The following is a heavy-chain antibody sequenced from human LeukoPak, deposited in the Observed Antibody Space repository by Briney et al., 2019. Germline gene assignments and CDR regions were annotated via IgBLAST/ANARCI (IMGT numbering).Heavy chain of an antibody. CDR3: AREGDILTGLVDY. CDR2: INPSGGST. CDR1: GYTFTSYD. V-gene: IGHV1-46*01. D-gene: IGHD3-9*01. J-gene: IGHJ4*02. Sequence: ASVKVSCKASGYTFTSYDINWVRQATGQGLEWMGIINPSGGSTSYAQKFQGRVTMTRDTSTSTVYMELSSLRSEDTAVYYCAREGDILTGLVDYWGQGTLVTVSS.